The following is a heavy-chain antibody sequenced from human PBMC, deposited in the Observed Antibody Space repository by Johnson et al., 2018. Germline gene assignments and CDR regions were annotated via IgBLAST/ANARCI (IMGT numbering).Heavy chain of an antibody. CDR3: ARRDGYNVGVFDI. D-gene: IGHD5-24*01. J-gene: IGHJ3*02. V-gene: IGHV3-74*02. CDR1: GLTFSSYW. Sequence: VQLVQSGGGVVQPGGSXRLSCAASGLTFSSYWMHWVRQAPGKGPVCVSRINSDGSTTNYAASVKGRFTISRDNAKNTLYLPMNSLRAEDTAVYYCARRDGYNVGVFDIWGQGTMVTVSS. CDR2: INSDGSTT.